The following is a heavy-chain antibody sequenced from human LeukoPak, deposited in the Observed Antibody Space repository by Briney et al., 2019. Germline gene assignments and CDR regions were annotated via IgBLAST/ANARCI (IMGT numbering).Heavy chain of an antibody. D-gene: IGHD5-12*01. V-gene: IGHV4-59*01. CDR3: ARESPYDGAFDI. CDR2: IYYSGST. J-gene: IGHJ3*02. CDR1: GGSISSDC. Sequence: SETLSLTCSVSGGSISSDCWTWVRQPPGKGLEWIGYIYYSGSTNYNPSLKSRVTISLDTSKNQFSLKLSSVTAADTAVYYCARESPYDGAFDIWGQGTVVTVSS.